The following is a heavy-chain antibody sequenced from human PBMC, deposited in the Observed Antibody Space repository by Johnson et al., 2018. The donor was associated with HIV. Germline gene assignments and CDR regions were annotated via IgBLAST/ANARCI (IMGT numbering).Heavy chain of an antibody. V-gene: IGHV3-23*04. CDR1: GFNFSSYG. CDR2: ISSTAGTT. J-gene: IGHJ3*01. D-gene: IGHD5-12*01. Sequence: VQLVESGRGVVQPGRSLRLSCPPSGFNFSSYGMHWVRQAPGKGLESVSAISSTAGTTYSADTVSGRFSISRDKSKDTPYLQMSSLRAEDTAVYYCAKGRGYDYDALDFWGQGTMVTVSS. CDR3: AKGRGYDYDALDF.